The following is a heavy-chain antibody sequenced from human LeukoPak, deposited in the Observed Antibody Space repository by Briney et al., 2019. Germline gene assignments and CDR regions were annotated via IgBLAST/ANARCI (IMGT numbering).Heavy chain of an antibody. Sequence: SETLSLTCTVSGGSISSSSYYWGWIRQPPGKGLEWIGSIYYSGSTYYNPSLKSRVTISVDTSKNQFSLKLSSVTAADTAVYYRARRNGILLWFGESNWFDPWGQGTLVTVSS. J-gene: IGHJ5*02. D-gene: IGHD3-10*01. V-gene: IGHV4-39*01. CDR1: GGSISSSSYY. CDR3: ARRNGILLWFGESNWFDP. CDR2: IYYSGST.